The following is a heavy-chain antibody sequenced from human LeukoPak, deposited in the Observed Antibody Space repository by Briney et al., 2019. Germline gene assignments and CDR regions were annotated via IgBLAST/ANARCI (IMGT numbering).Heavy chain of an antibody. Sequence: PGGPLSLSCAASGFTFSSYAMRWPRQAPGEAVEGVSAISGSGGSTYYADSVKGRFTISRDNSKNTLYLQMNSLRAEDTAVYYCAKTLVYGEGGRAFDIWGQGTMVTVSS. CDR3: AKTLVYGEGGRAFDI. CDR2: ISGSGGST. J-gene: IGHJ3*02. V-gene: IGHV3-23*01. CDR1: GFTFSSYA. D-gene: IGHD4-17*01.